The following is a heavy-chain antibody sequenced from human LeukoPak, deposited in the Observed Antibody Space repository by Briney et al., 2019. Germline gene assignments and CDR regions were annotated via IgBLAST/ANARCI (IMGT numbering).Heavy chain of an antibody. CDR2: IYYSGST. Sequence: SETLSLTCTVSGGSISSYYWSWIRQPPGKGLEWIGYIYYSGSTNYNPSLKSRVTISVDTSKNQFSLKLSSVTAADTAVYYCARDLCSSTSCYERGFDYWGQGTLVTVSS. CDR3: ARDLCSSTSCYERGFDY. J-gene: IGHJ4*02. V-gene: IGHV4-59*01. CDR1: GGSISSYY. D-gene: IGHD2-2*01.